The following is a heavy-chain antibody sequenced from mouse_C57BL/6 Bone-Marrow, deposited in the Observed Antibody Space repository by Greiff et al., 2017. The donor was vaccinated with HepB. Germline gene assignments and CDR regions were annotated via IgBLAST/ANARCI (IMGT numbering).Heavy chain of an antibody. V-gene: IGHV1-72*01. CDR3: ARERAWHCFAY. CDR2: IDPNSGGT. CDR1: GYTFTSYW. D-gene: IGHD3-1*01. Sequence: QVQLQQPGAELVKPGASVKLSCKASGYTFTSYWMHWVKQRPGRGLEWIGGIDPNSGGTKYNEKFKSKATLTVDKPSSTAYMQLSRLTSADAAVYYCARERAWHCFAYWGQGTLVTVSA. J-gene: IGHJ3*01.